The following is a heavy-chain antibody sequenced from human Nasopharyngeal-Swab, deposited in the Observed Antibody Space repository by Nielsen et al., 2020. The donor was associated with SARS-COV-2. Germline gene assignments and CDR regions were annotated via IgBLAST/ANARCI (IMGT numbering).Heavy chain of an antibody. J-gene: IGHJ6*02. V-gene: IGHV4-34*01. D-gene: IGHD1-26*01. CDR1: GGSFNGFY. Sequence: GSLRLSCSVSGGSFNGFYWNWIRQSPGQGLEWSGEINHNERTNYNPSLMSRVTLLIDTANNQVSLKLSDVTATDTAVYYCARAGRVGDAFTGLDVWGQGTTVTVSS. CDR3: ARAGRVGDAFTGLDV. CDR2: INHNERT.